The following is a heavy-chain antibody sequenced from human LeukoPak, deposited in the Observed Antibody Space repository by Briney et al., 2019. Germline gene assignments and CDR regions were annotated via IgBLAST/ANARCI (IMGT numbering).Heavy chain of an antibody. CDR3: ARAVTYFYGSVTYDWFDP. CDR2: IKSDGST. V-gene: IGHV3-74*01. CDR1: GFTFSSYW. J-gene: IGHJ5*02. D-gene: IGHD3-10*01. Sequence: GGSLRLSCAASGFTFSSYWMHWVRQTPGKGLVWVSRIKSDGSTIYADSVKGRFTISRDNARNTLYLQTNSLRVEDTAMYYCARAVTYFYGSVTYDWFDPWGQGTLVTVSS.